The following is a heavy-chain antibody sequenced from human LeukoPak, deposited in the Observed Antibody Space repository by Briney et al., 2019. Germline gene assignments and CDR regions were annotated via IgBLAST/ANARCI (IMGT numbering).Heavy chain of an antibody. V-gene: IGHV3-53*01. CDR2: LYSGGST. CDR1: GFTVSSNY. Sequence: QSGGSLRLSCAASGFTVSSNYMTWVLQARGKGLEWVSILYSGGSTYYADSVKGRFTISRDNSKNTLNLQMNSLRAEDTAVYYCASNGIVATIDFDYWGQGTLVTVSS. D-gene: IGHD5-12*01. J-gene: IGHJ4*02. CDR3: ASNGIVATIDFDY.